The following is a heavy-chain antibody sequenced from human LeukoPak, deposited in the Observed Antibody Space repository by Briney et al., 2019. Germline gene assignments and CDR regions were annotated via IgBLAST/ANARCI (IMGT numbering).Heavy chain of an antibody. J-gene: IGHJ4*02. CDR1: GFTFSSYS. Sequence: PGGSLRLSCAASGFTFSSYSMTWVRQAPGKGLEWVSSISSSSSYIYYANSVKGRFTISRDNAKYSLYLQMNSLRAEDTAVYYCAVLYSGSYGSDYWGQGTLVTVSS. V-gene: IGHV3-21*01. CDR3: AVLYSGSYGSDY. CDR2: ISSSSSYI. D-gene: IGHD1-26*01.